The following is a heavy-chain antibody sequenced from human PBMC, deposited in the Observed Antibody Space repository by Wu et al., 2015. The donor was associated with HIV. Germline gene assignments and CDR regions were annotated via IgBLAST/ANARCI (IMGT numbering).Heavy chain of an antibody. CDR1: GYRFTSFN. CDR3: RPGWDVPPYLPLLFTWTLPSQPR. Sequence: QVQLVQSGTVVQKPGTSVRVSCRVSGYRFTSFNINWIRQVHGRGLEWMGWMDPKSGSAAFGRNFQGRVSMTRNNSISTAYMELSRVTSDDTAIYYCRPGWDVPPYLPLLFTWTLPSQPRRGQG. CDR2: MDPKSGSA. J-gene: IGHJ1*01. V-gene: IGHV1-8*02. D-gene: IGHD1-26*01.